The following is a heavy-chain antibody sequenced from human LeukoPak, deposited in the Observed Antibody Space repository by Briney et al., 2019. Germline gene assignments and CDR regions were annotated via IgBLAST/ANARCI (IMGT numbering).Heavy chain of an antibody. CDR3: ARGSGYYYGMDV. CDR1: GFTISSNY. D-gene: IGHD3-10*01. V-gene: IGHV3-66*01. CDR2: IYSGGST. J-gene: IGHJ6*02. Sequence: GGSLRLSCAASGFTISSNYMNWVRQAPGKGLEWVSVIYSGGSTYYADSVKGRFTISRDNSKNTLYLQMNSLRAEDTPVYYCARGSGYYYGMDVWGQGTTVTVSS.